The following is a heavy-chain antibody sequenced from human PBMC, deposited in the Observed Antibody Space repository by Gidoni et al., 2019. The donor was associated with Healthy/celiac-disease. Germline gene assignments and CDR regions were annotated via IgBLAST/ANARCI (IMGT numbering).Heavy chain of an antibody. D-gene: IGHD3-10*01. V-gene: IGHV4-38-2*02. J-gene: IGHJ3*02. CDR3: ARVSGSDYGDAFDI. CDR2: IYHSGST. Sequence: QVQLQESGQGLVKPSETLSLTCTVSGYSISSGYYWGWIRQPPGKGLEWIGSIYHSGSTYYNPSLKSRVTISVDTSKNQFSLKLSSVTAADTAVYYCARVSGSDYGDAFDIWGQGTMVTVSS. CDR1: GYSISSGYY.